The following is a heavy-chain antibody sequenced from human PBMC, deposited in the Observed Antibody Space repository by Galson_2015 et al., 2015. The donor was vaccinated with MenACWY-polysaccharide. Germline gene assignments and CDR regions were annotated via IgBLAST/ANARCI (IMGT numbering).Heavy chain of an antibody. CDR1: RGPIYSYY. Sequence: ETLSLTCTVSRGPIYSYYWSWIRQPAGKGLEWIGHISTSGSTIYNPSLKSRITLSLDTSNNQVSLTLTSVTAADTAVYYCARVGYSGYDSRFEHWGQGTLVAVSS. CDR3: ARVGYSGYDSRFEH. J-gene: IGHJ4*02. V-gene: IGHV4-4*07. D-gene: IGHD5-12*01. CDR2: ISTSGST.